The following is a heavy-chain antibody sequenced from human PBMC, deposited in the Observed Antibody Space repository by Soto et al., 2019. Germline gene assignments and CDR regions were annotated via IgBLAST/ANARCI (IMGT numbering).Heavy chain of an antibody. D-gene: IGHD3-22*01. CDR2: IYYTGST. CDR3: ARVDSSGSYFDY. V-gene: IGHV4-59*01. CDR1: GGSISSYY. J-gene: IGHJ4*02. Sequence: SEILSLTCTVSGGSISSYYWSWIRQPPGKGLEWIAYIYYTGSTNYNPSLKSRVTLSADTSKNQFSLKLISVTAADTAMYYCARVDSSGSYFDYWGQGTLVNVSS.